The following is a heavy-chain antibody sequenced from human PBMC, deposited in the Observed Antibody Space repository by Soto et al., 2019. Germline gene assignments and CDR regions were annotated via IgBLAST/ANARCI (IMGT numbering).Heavy chain of an antibody. D-gene: IGHD3-3*02. J-gene: IGHJ4*02. CDR3: AALHFWSGPWTHTRLDY. CDR1: GGSISSGGYY. Sequence: PSETLSLTCTVSGGSISSGGYYWSWIRQHPGKGLEWIGYIYYSGSTYYNPSLKSRVTISVDTSKNQFSLKLTSVTAADTAVYYCAALHFWSGPWTHTRLDYWGQGTLVTVSS. CDR2: IYYSGST. V-gene: IGHV4-31*03.